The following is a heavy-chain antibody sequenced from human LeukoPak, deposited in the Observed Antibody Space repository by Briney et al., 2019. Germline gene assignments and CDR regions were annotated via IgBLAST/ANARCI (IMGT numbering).Heavy chain of an antibody. CDR2: IDISGAAT. CDR3: AKSGSGWYRLDC. CDR1: GFTFSSHA. Sequence: PGGSLRLSCVASGFTFSSHAMCWVRQAPGKGLEWVASIDISGAATYYADSVKGRFTISRDNSKNTLYLQMNSLRAEDTAIYYCAKSGSGWYRLDCWGQGTLVTVSS. D-gene: IGHD6-19*01. V-gene: IGHV3-23*01. J-gene: IGHJ4*02.